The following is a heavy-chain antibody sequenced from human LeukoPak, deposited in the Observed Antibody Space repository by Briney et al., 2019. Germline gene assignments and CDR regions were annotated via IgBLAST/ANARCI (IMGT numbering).Heavy chain of an antibody. CDR3: ARDGGYCSSTSCYTGASDY. CDR2: ISSSSSTI. J-gene: IGHJ4*02. D-gene: IGHD2-2*02. Sequence: PGGSLRLSCAASGFTFSDYYMSWIRQAPGKGLEWVSYISSSSSTIYYADSVKGRFTISRDNAKNSLYLQMNSLRAEDTAVYYCARDGGYCSSTSCYTGASDYWGQGTLATVSS. V-gene: IGHV3-11*04. CDR1: GFTFSDYY.